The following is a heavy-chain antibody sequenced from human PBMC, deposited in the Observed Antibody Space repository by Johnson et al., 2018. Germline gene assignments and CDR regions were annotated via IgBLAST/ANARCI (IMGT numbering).Heavy chain of an antibody. J-gene: IGHJ6*02. CDR3: AREVRFLEAPIGMDV. CDR1: GFTFSSYW. D-gene: IGHD3-3*01. Sequence: VQLLESGGGLVQPGGFLRLSCAASGFTFSSYWMSWVRQAPGKGLEWVANIRRDGSDKNYLDSVKGRFTISRDTAKNSLYLHINSLRVEDTAVYYCAREVRFLEAPIGMDVWGQGTTVTVS. V-gene: IGHV3-7*01. CDR2: IRRDGSDK.